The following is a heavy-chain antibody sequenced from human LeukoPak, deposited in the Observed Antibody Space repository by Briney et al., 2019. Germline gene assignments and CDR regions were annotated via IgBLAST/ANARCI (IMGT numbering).Heavy chain of an antibody. CDR3: ARDRSDYVLEGFWDY. V-gene: IGHV3-11*01. CDR2: ISSSGSTI. J-gene: IGHJ4*02. CDR1: RLTVSTNF. D-gene: IGHD4-17*01. Sequence: PGGSLRLSCAASRLTVSTNFMSWIRQAPGKGLEWVSYISSSGSTIYYADSVKGRFTISRDNAKNSLYLQMNSLRAEDTAVYYCARDRSDYVLEGFWDYWGQGTLVTVSS.